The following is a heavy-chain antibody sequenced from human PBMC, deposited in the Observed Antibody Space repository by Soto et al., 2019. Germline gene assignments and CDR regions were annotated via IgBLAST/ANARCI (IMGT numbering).Heavy chain of an antibody. Sequence: SETLSLTCTVSGGSISSGGYYWSWIRQHPGKGLEWIGYIYYSGSTYYNPSLKSRVTISVDTSKNQFSLKLSSVTAADTAVYYCARDPAPSFVVVPAATDAFDIWGQGTMVTVSS. J-gene: IGHJ3*02. CDR3: ARDPAPSFVVVPAATDAFDI. D-gene: IGHD2-2*01. CDR2: IYYSGST. V-gene: IGHV4-31*03. CDR1: GGSISSGGYY.